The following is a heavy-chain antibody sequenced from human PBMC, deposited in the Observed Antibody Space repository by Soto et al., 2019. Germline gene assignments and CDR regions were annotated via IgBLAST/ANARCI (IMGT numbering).Heavy chain of an antibody. Sequence: ASVKVSCKASGYTFTSYAMHWVRQAPGQRLEWMGWINAGNGNTKYSQKFQGWVTMTRDTSISTAYMELSRLRSDDTAVYYCARGGYSYGYWYYYGMDVWGQGTTVTVSS. CDR1: GYTFTSYA. V-gene: IGHV1-3*01. D-gene: IGHD5-18*01. J-gene: IGHJ6*02. CDR2: INAGNGNT. CDR3: ARGGYSYGYWYYYGMDV.